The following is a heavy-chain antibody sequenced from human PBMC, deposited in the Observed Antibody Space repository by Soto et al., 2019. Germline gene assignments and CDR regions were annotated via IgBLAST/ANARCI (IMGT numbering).Heavy chain of an antibody. CDR2: ISSSSSYI. V-gene: IGHV3-21*01. J-gene: IGHJ3*02. Sequence: GGSLRLSCAASGFTFSSYSMNWVRQAPGKGLEWVSSISSSSSYIYYADSVKGRFTISRDNAKNSLYLQMNSLRAEDTAVYYCASADAYCGGDCRVAFDIWGQGTMVTVSS. CDR1: GFTFSSYS. CDR3: ASADAYCGGDCRVAFDI. D-gene: IGHD2-21*02.